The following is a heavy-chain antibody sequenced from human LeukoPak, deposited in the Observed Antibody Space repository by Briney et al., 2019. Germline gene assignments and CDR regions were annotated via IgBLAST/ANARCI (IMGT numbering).Heavy chain of an antibody. V-gene: IGHV1-2*02. D-gene: IGHD3-10*01. CDR1: GYTLTGYY. J-gene: IGHJ5*02. CDR2: INPNSGGT. CDR3: ARDYYSSGRSFDP. Sequence: ASVKVSCKASGYTLTGYYMHWVRQAPGQGLEWMGWINPNSGGTNYAQKFQGRVTMTRDTSISTAYMELSRLRSDDTAVYYCARDYYSSGRSFDPWGQGTLVTVSS.